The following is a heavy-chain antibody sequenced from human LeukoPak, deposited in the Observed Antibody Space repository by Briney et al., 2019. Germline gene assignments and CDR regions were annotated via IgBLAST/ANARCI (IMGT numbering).Heavy chain of an antibody. CDR3: ARDSHCGDDNCYEYFPH. J-gene: IGHJ1*01. Sequence: ASVKVSCKASGYSFTSYYIHWVRQAPGQGLEWMGWINPSSGDTRTLQQFQGRVTMTRDTSINTDYMELSGLRSDDTAVYYCARDSHCGDDNCYEYFPHWGQGTLVTVSS. CDR1: GYSFTSYY. CDR2: INPSSGDT. D-gene: IGHD2-15*01. V-gene: IGHV1-2*02.